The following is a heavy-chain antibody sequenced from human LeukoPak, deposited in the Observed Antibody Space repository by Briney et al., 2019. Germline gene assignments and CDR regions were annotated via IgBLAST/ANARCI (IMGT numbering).Heavy chain of an antibody. CDR3: ASEYCSGGSCFALFDY. CDR2: IIPIFGTA. V-gene: IGHV1-69*05. J-gene: IGHJ4*02. CDR1: GGTFSSYA. Sequence: SVKVSCKASGGTFSSYAISWVRQAPGQGLEWVGRIIPIFGTANYAQKFQGRVTITTDESTSTAYMELSSLRSEDTAVYYCASEYCSGGSCFALFDYWGQGTLVTVSS. D-gene: IGHD2-15*01.